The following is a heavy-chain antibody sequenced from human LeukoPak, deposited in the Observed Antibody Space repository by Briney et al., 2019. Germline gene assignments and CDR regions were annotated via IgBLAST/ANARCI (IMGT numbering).Heavy chain of an antibody. J-gene: IGHJ4*02. CDR1: GYTFTSYG. Sequence: ASVKVSCKASGYTFTSYGISWVRQAPGQGLEWMGWISAYNGNTNYAQKLQGRVTMTTDTSTSTAYMELRSLRSDDTAVYYCARATYYYDSNPRSFDYWGQGTLVAVSS. V-gene: IGHV1-18*01. CDR2: ISAYNGNT. CDR3: ARATYYYDSNPRSFDY. D-gene: IGHD3-22*01.